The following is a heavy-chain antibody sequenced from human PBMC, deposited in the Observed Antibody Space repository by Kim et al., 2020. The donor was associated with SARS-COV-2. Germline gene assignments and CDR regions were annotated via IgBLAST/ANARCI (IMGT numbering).Heavy chain of an antibody. V-gene: IGHV4-4*02. J-gene: IGHJ4*02. CDR1: GGSISSSNW. D-gene: IGHD6-19*01. CDR3: ARDQGGAVAGTFDY. Sequence: SETLSLTCAVSGGSISSSNWWSWVRQPPGKGLEWIGEIYHSGSTNYNPSLKSRVTISVDKSKNQFSLKLSSVTAADTAVYYCARDQGGAVAGTFDYWGQGTLVTVSS. CDR2: IYHSGST.